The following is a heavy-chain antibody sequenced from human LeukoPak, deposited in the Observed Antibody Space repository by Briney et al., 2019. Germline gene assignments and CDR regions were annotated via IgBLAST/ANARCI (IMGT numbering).Heavy chain of an antibody. D-gene: IGHD2-2*01. CDR2: IYTSGST. J-gene: IGHJ5*02. Sequence: NPSETLSLTCTASGGSISSYYWSWIRQPAGKGLEWIGRIYTSGSTNYNPSRKSRVTMSVDTSKNQFSLKLSSVTAADTAVYYCARSAVPAAIVNWFDPWGQGTLVTVSS. V-gene: IGHV4-4*07. CDR3: ARSAVPAAIVNWFDP. CDR1: GGSISSYY.